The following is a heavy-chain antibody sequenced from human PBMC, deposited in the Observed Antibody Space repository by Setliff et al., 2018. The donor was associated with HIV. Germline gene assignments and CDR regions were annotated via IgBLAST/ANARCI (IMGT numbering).Heavy chain of an antibody. CDR1: GGTFSNYA. CDR3: ARDDYYYDSSGWGDYYHYYMDV. V-gene: IGHV1-69*13. Sequence: ASVKVSCKASGGTFSNYAISWVRQAPGQGLEWMGGIIPIFGTANYAQKFQGRVTINADESTSTAYMELSSLRSEDTAVYYCARDDYYYDSSGWGDYYHYYMDVWGKGTTVTVSS. J-gene: IGHJ6*03. CDR2: IIPIFGTA. D-gene: IGHD3-22*01.